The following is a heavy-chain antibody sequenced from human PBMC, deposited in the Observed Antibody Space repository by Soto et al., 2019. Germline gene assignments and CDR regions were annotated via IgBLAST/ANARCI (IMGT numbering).Heavy chain of an antibody. Sequence: PSETLSLTCAVYGGSFSGYYWSWIRQPPGKGLEWIGEINHSGSTNYNPSLKSRVTISVDTSKNQFSLKLSSVTAADTAVYYCARGEHSSSSGGSYYYYYYGMDVWGQGTTVTVSS. CDR1: GGSFSGYY. V-gene: IGHV4-34*01. CDR2: INHSGST. J-gene: IGHJ6*02. CDR3: ARGEHSSSSGGSYYYYYYGMDV. D-gene: IGHD6-6*01.